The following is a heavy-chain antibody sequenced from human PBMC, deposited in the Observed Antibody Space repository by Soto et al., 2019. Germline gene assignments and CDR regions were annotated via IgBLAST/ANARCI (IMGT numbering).Heavy chain of an antibody. Sequence: QVQLVESGGGVVQPGRSLRLSCAASGFTFSSYGMHWVRQAPGKGLEWVAVISYDGSNKYYADSVKGRFTISRDNSKNTLYLQMNSLRAEDTDVYYCAKAGTQWLVLSWGQGTLVTVS. CDR1: GFTFSSYG. D-gene: IGHD6-19*01. CDR2: ISYDGSNK. CDR3: AKAGTQWLVLS. J-gene: IGHJ5*02. V-gene: IGHV3-30*18.